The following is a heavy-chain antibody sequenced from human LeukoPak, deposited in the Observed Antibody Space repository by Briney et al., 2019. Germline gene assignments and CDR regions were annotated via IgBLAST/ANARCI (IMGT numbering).Heavy chain of an antibody. CDR2: ISSSSSHI. D-gene: IGHD5-24*01. Sequence: GGSLRLSCLGAGFTFARHSMNWVRQAPGKGLEWISYISSSSSHIYYSDSVKGRFTISRDNAKNSVYLQMNSLRAGDTAVYFCARDRAGYNWVDYWGQGTLVSV. V-gene: IGHV3-48*01. J-gene: IGHJ4*02. CDR1: GFTFARHS. CDR3: ARDRAGYNWVDY.